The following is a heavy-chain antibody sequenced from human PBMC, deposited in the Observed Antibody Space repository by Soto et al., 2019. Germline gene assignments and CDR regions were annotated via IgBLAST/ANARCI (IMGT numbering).Heavy chain of an antibody. J-gene: IGHJ5*02. Sequence: GGSLRLSCGASGFTFSDDYMSWIRQAPGKGLEWVSYISSSGGTIYYADSVKGRFTISRDNSKNTLYLQMNSLRAEDTAVYYCAKPPPGPLWFDPWGQGTLVTVSS. CDR3: AKPPPGPLWFDP. CDR2: ISSSGGTI. V-gene: IGHV3-11*01. CDR1: GFTFSDDY. D-gene: IGHD1-1*01.